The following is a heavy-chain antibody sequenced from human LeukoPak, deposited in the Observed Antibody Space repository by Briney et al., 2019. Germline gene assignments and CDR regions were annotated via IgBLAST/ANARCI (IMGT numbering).Heavy chain of an antibody. V-gene: IGHV4-61*01. Sequence: SETLSLTCTVSGGSVSSGSYYWSRIRQPPGKGLEWIGFIYYSGSTNCSPSLKSRVTISVDTSKNQFSLKLTSVTAADTAVYYCAREPYDSSGYRDAFDIWGQGTMVTVSS. CDR1: GGSVSSGSYY. D-gene: IGHD3-22*01. CDR3: AREPYDSSGYRDAFDI. J-gene: IGHJ3*02. CDR2: IYYSGST.